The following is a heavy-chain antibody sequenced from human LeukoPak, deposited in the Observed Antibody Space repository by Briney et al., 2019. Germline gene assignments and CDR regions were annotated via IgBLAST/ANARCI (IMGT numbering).Heavy chain of an antibody. CDR1: GFTFSSYS. V-gene: IGHV3-21*01. CDR3: ARAPHFFDTSGSRYYFDY. J-gene: IGHJ4*02. Sequence: GGSLRLSCAASGFTFSSYSMNWVRQAPGKGLEWVSSISSSSSYIYYADSVKGRFTISRDNAKNSLYLQMNSLRVDDTAVYYCARAPHFFDTSGSRYYFDYWGQGALVTVSS. D-gene: IGHD3-22*01. CDR2: ISSSSSYI.